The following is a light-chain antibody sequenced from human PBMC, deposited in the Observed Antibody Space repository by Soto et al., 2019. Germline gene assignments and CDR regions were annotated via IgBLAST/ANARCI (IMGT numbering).Light chain of an antibody. V-gene: IGKV3-15*01. J-gene: IGKJ1*01. CDR3: QQYNNWPPSWT. CDR2: YAS. CDR1: QSISIN. Sequence: EIVMTQSPAALSVSPGERATLSCRASQSISINLAWYQQKPGQAPRLLIYYASTRVTGIPARFSGSGSGTEFTLTISSLQSEDFAVYYCQQYNNWPPSWTFGQGTKVEIK.